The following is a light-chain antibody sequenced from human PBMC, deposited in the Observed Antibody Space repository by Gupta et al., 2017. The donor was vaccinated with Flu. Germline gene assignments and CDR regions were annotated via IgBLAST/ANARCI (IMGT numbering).Light chain of an antibody. CDR1: QSVSSN. J-gene: IGKJ4*01. V-gene: IGKV3-11*01. Sequence: TQSPATLSLSPGERATLSCRASQSVSSNLAWYQQKPGQAPRLLIYDASNRASGIPARFSGSGSGTDFTLTISSLEPEDFAVYYCQQRSNWPLLTFGGGTKVEIK. CDR3: QQRSNWPLLT. CDR2: DAS.